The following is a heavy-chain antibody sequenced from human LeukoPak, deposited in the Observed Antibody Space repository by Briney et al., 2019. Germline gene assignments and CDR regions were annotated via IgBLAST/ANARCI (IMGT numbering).Heavy chain of an antibody. V-gene: IGHV3-74*01. D-gene: IGHD4-17*01. J-gene: IGHJ4*02. CDR2: IKSDGSST. Sequence: GGSLRLSCAASGFTFSSYWMYWVRQAPGKGLVWDSRIKSDGSSTDYADSVKGRFTISRDNAKNTLDLQMNSLRDEDTAVYYCARRSIWKTTVTTGYWGQGTLFTVSS. CDR1: GFTFSSYW. CDR3: ARRSIWKTTVTTGY.